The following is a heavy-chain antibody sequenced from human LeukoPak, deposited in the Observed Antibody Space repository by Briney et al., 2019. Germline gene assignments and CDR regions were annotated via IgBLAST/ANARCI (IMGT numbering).Heavy chain of an antibody. CDR2: INHSRST. J-gene: IGHJ6*03. CDR1: GGSFSDYY. Sequence: SETLSLTCAGYGGSFSDYYWSWIRRPPGKGLEWIGEINHSRSTNYNPSLKSRFTISVDTSKNQFSLKLSSATAADTAVYYCARGPNYGAYTNDYYYYYYMDVWGKGTTVTVSS. D-gene: IGHD4-17*01. V-gene: IGHV4-34*01. CDR3: ARGPNYGAYTNDYYYYYYMDV.